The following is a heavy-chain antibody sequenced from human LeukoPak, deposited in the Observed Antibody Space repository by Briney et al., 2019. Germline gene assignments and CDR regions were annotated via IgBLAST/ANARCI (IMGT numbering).Heavy chain of an antibody. CDR2: IYQSGTT. CDR3: ALLYYHDSSGYYLQAFNY. D-gene: IGHD3-22*01. Sequence: SETLSLTCTVSGGSVSSSSYYWGWIRQPPGKGPEWIGSIYQSGTTYYNPSLKSRVTISVDTSKNHFSLKLSSVTAADTAVYYCALLYYHDSSGYYLQAFNYWGQGTLVTVSS. V-gene: IGHV4-39*02. J-gene: IGHJ4*02. CDR1: GGSVSSSSYY.